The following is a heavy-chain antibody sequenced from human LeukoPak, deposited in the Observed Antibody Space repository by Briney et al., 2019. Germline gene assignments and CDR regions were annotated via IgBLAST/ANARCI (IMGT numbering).Heavy chain of an antibody. CDR3: ARDLGDIAVVPAALI. D-gene: IGHD2-2*01. CDR2: MYSGGNI. Sequence: GGSLRLSCAASGFTVSDHYMNWVRQAPGKGLEWVSVMYSGGNIYYADSVKGRFTISRDNSQNTLYLQMDSLRADDTAVYYCARDLGDIAVVPAALIWGQGTMVTVSS. J-gene: IGHJ3*02. V-gene: IGHV3-53*01. CDR1: GFTVSDHY.